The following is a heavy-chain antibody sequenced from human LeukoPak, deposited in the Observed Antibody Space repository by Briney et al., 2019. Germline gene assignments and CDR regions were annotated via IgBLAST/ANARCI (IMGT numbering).Heavy chain of an antibody. Sequence: ASVKVSCKASGYTFTSYGISWVRQAPGQGLEWMGWISAYNGNTNYAQKLQGRVTMTTDTSTSTAYMELRSLRSDDTAVYYCARDPGLYDILTGYYTSFDYWGQGTLVTVSS. CDR2: ISAYNGNT. CDR1: GYTFTSYG. CDR3: ARDPGLYDILTGYYTSFDY. J-gene: IGHJ4*02. V-gene: IGHV1-18*01. D-gene: IGHD3-9*01.